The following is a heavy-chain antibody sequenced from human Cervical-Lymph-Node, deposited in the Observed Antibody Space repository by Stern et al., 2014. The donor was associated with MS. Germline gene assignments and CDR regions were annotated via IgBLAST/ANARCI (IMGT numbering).Heavy chain of an antibody. D-gene: IGHD5-18*01. J-gene: IGHJ4*02. CDR3: ARIEDNYGHMGEFGY. CDR1: GFSLSHARMG. CDR2: IFSNDEK. V-gene: IGHV2-26*01. Sequence: QVTLKESGPVLVKPTETLTLTCTVSGFSLSHARMGVSWIRQPPGKPLEWLAHIFSNDEKFYSTSLKSRLTISRDTSKSQVVLTMTNMDPVDTATYYCARIEDNYGHMGEFGYWGQGTLVTVSS.